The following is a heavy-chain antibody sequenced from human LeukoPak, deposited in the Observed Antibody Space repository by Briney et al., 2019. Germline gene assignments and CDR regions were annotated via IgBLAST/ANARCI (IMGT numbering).Heavy chain of an antibody. CDR1: GFTFSNAW. CDR3: TTDFISTSWHSPTDY. CDR2: IKSKTDGGTT. Sequence: GGSLRLSCAASGFTFSNAWMSWVRQAPGKGLEWVGRIKSKTDGGTTDYAAPVKGRFTISRDDSKNTLYLQMNSLKTEDTAVYNCTTDFISTSWHSPTDYWGQGTLVTVSS. V-gene: IGHV3-15*01. D-gene: IGHD2-2*01. J-gene: IGHJ4*02.